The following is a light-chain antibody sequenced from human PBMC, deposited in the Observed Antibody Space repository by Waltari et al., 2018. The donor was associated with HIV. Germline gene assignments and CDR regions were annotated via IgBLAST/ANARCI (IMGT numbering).Light chain of an antibody. CDR1: SSDVGGNNY. Sequence: QSALTQPPSASGSPGQSVTISCNGTSSDVGGNNYVSWDQQYPGKAPRLMIYEVYKRPSGVPHRFAGSKSGNTASLTVSGLQAEDEANYYCSSYAGINTYVLFGGGTKLTVL. CDR3: SSYAGINTYVL. CDR2: EVY. J-gene: IGLJ2*01. V-gene: IGLV2-8*01.